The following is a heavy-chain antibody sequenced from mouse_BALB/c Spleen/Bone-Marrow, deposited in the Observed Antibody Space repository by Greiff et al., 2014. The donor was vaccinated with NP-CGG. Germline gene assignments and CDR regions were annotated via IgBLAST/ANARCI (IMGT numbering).Heavy chain of an antibody. CDR2: INSNGGST. D-gene: IGHD2-4*01. J-gene: IGHJ3*01. Sequence: EVKLVESGGGLVQPGGSLKLSCAAYGFTFSSYGMSWVRQTPDKRLELVATINSNGGSTYYPDSVKGRFTISRDNAKNTLYLQMSSLKSEDTAMYYCAREDYDWFAYWGQGTLVTVSA. CDR1: GFTFSSYG. V-gene: IGHV5-6-3*01. CDR3: AREDYDWFAY.